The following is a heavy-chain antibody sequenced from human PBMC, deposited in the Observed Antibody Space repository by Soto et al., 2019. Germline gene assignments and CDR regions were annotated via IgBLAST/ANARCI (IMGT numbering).Heavy chain of an antibody. D-gene: IGHD3-10*01. J-gene: IGHJ6*02. Sequence: ASVKVSCKASGYTFTRSGISWVRQAPGQGLEWLGWINPDNGNTNYAQHLQGRVSLTTDTSTSTAYMDLRSLRSDDTAVYYCAREPWPDYGSVSRRSYYYYYGMDVWGQGTTVTVSS. CDR1: GYTFTRSG. V-gene: IGHV1-18*01. CDR2: INPDNGNT. CDR3: AREPWPDYGSVSRRSYYYYYGMDV.